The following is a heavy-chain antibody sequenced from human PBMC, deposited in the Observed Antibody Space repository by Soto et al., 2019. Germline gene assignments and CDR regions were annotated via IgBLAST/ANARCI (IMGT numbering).Heavy chain of an antibody. V-gene: IGHV1-58*01. CDR3: AAVPLGPYSSSWGPSFDY. Sequence: GASVKVSCKASGFTFTSSAVQWVRQARGQRLEWIGWIVVGSGNTNYAQKFQERVTITRDMSTSTAYMELSSLRSEDTAVYYCAAVPLGPYSSSWGPSFDYWGQGTLVTVSS. D-gene: IGHD6-13*01. J-gene: IGHJ4*02. CDR2: IVVGSGNT. CDR1: GFTFTSSA.